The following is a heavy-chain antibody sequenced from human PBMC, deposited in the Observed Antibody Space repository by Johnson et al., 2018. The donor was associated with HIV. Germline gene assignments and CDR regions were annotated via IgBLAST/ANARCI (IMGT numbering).Heavy chain of an antibody. Sequence: VQLVESGGGLVQPGGSLRLSCAASGFIVSSNYMSWVRQAPGKGLEWVSVLYSGGSTYYADSVKGRFTISRDNAKNSLSLQMNSLRAEDTAVYYCASVLAAAAMGAFDIWGQGTTVTVSS. V-gene: IGHV3-66*01. CDR1: GFIVSSNY. CDR2: LYSGGST. CDR3: ASVLAAAAMGAFDI. J-gene: IGHJ3*02. D-gene: IGHD6-13*01.